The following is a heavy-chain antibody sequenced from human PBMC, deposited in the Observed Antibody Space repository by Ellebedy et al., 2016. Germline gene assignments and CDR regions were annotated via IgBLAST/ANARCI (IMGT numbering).Heavy chain of an antibody. V-gene: IGHV3-53*01. CDR3: VTRHNGAFDF. CDR1: GFTVSSNY. CDR2: MYGGGTE. Sequence: GESLKISXAASGFTVSSNYMSWVRQAPGRGLELVSLMYGGGTEYYADSVKGRFTITRDNSKNTLYLQMSGLGAGDTALYYCVTRHNGAFDFWGQGTMVTVSS. J-gene: IGHJ3*01. D-gene: IGHD1-1*01.